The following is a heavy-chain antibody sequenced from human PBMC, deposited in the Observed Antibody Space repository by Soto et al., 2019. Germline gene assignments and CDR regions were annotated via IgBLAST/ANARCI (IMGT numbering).Heavy chain of an antibody. CDR2: INPNSGGT. J-gene: IGHJ3*02. CDR3: AREAGERAFDI. V-gene: IGHV1-2*04. D-gene: IGHD7-27*01. Sequence: ASVKVSCKASGYTFTGYYMHWVRQAPGQGLEWLGWINPNSGGTNYAQKFQGWVTMTRDTSISTAYMELSRLRSDDTAVYYCAREAGERAFDIWGQGTMVTVSS. CDR1: GYTFTGYY.